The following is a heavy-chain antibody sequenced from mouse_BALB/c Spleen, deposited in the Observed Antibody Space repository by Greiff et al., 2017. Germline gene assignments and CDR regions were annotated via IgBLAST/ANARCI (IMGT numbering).Heavy chain of an antibody. CDR1: GDSITSGY. CDR3: ARAGSTMIWYFDV. J-gene: IGHJ1*01. V-gene: IGHV3-8*02. CDR2: ISYSGST. D-gene: IGHD2-4*01. Sequence: VQLKESGPSLVKPSQTLSLTCSVTGDSITSGYWNWIRKFPGNKLEYMGYISYSGSTYYKPSLKSRISITRDTSKNQYYLQLNSVTTEDTATYYCARAGSTMIWYFDVWGAGTTVTVSS.